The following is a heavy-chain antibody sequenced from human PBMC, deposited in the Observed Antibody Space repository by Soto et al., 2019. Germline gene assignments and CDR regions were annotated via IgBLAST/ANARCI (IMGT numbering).Heavy chain of an antibody. CDR1: GDSVISETYY. V-gene: IGHV4-61*01. Sequence: SETLSLTCTVSGDSVISETYYWSWIRQPPGKGLEWIGYIYYSGTTKYIPSLESRVIISIDTSKSQFSLKLNSVTAADTAMYYCARLATSGTPRLDYWGQRTPVTVSS. CDR3: ARLATSGTPRLDY. J-gene: IGHJ4*02. CDR2: IYYSGTT. D-gene: IGHD1-1*01.